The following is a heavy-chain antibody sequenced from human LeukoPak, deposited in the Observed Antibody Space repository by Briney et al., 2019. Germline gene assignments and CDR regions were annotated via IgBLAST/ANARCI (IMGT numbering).Heavy chain of an antibody. V-gene: IGHV1-2*02. J-gene: IGHJ4*02. D-gene: IGHD3-22*01. CDR2: INPNSGGT. CDR1: GYTFTGYY. Sequence: ASVTVSCKASGYTFTGYYIHWVRQAPGQGLEWMGWINPNSGGTNHAQKFQGRVTMTRDTSISTAYMELSRLRSDDTALYYCVSGNYYDSSGYYSGSDWGQGTLVTVSS. CDR3: VSGNYYDSSGYYSGSD.